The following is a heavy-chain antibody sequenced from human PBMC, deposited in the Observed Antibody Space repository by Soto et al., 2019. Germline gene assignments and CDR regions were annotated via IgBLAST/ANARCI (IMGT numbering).Heavy chain of an antibody. V-gene: IGHV1-18*01. CDR1: GYTFTSYG. CDR2: ISAYNGNT. D-gene: IGHD2-8*01. Sequence: ASVKVSCKASGYTFTSYGISWVRQAPGQGLEWMGWISAYNGNTNYAQKLQGRVTMTTDTSTSTAYMELRSLRSDDTAVYYCARVRYVLQPRDYYYGMDVWGQGTTVTVSS. CDR3: ARVRYVLQPRDYYYGMDV. J-gene: IGHJ6*02.